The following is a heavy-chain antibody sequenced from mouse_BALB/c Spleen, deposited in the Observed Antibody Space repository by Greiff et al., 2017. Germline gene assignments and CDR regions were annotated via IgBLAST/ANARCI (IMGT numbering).Heavy chain of an antibody. CDR2: IYPGNSDT. V-gene: IGHV1-5*01. CDR1: GYTFTSYW. D-gene: IGHD2-4*01. Sequence: EVQLQQSGTVLARPGASVKMSCKASGYTFTSYWMHWVKQRPGQGLEWIGAIYPGNSDTSYNQKFKGKAKLTAVTSTSTAYMELSSLTNEDSAVYYCTSTTMITTSFFDYWGQGTTLTVSS. CDR3: TSTTMITTSFFDY. J-gene: IGHJ2*01.